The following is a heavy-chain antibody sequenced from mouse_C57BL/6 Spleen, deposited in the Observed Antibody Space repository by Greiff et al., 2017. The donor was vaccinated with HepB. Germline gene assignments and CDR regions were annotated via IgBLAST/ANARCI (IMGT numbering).Heavy chain of an antibody. Sequence: EVQLVESGGGLVKPGGSLKLSCAASGFTFSSYAMSWVRQTPEKRLEWVATISDGGSYTYYPDNVKGRFTISRDNAKNNLYLQMSHLKSEDTAMYYCARSGNGNPYYYAMDYWGQGTSVTVSS. J-gene: IGHJ4*01. V-gene: IGHV5-4*01. CDR1: GFTFSSYA. CDR2: ISDGGSYT. D-gene: IGHD2-1*01. CDR3: ARSGNGNPYYYAMDY.